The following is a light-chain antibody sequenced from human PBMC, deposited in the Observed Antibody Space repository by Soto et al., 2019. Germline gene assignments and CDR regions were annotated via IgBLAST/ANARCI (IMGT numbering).Light chain of an antibody. J-gene: IGKJ4*01. CDR2: KAS. Sequence: DIQMTQSHSTLSASVGDSVTITCRASQSIDSWLAWYQQKPGKAPKLLIYKASTLESGVPSRFSGSGSGTEFTLTINSLQPDDFATYHCQQYKSYSFTFGGGTKVEIK. CDR3: QQYKSYSFT. V-gene: IGKV1-5*03. CDR1: QSIDSW.